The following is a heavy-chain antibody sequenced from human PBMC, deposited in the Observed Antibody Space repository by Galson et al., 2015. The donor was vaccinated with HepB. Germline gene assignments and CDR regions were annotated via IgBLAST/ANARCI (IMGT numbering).Heavy chain of an antibody. J-gene: IGHJ6*04. V-gene: IGHV1-69*13. Sequence: SVKVSCKASGGSFSSYAFNWVRQAPGQGLEWMGRIIPIFGTPNYAQKFQGRVTITADESTSTAYMELSSLTSEDTAVYYCARDSAIFGVVARGTVWGKGITVTVSS. CDR2: IIPIFGTP. D-gene: IGHD3-3*01. CDR1: GGSFSSYA. CDR3: ARDSAIFGVVARGTV.